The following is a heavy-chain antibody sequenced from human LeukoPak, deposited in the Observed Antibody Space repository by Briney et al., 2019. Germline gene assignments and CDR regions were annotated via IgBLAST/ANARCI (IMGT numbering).Heavy chain of an antibody. Sequence: ASVKVSCKASGYTFTGYYMDRVRQAPGQGLEWMGWINPNSGGTNYAQKFQGWVTMTRDTSISTAYMELSRLRSDDTAVYYCARNYYGSGSYRDFDYWGQGTLVTVSS. CDR3: ARNYYGSGSYRDFDY. V-gene: IGHV1-2*04. D-gene: IGHD3-10*01. J-gene: IGHJ4*02. CDR2: INPNSGGT. CDR1: GYTFTGYY.